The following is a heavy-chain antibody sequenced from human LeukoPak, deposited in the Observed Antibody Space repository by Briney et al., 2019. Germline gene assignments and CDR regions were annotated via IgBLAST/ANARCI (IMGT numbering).Heavy chain of an antibody. D-gene: IGHD2-2*03. CDR3: ARHRGYCSSTSCSYNWFDP. CDR1: GGSISSYY. Sequence: PSETLSLTCTVSGGSISSYYWTWIRQPPGKGLEWVGYIYYSGSTKYNPSLKSRVTMSVDTSKNRFSLKLSSVTAADTAVYYCARHRGYCSSTSCSYNWFDPWGQGTLVTVSS. J-gene: IGHJ5*02. V-gene: IGHV4-59*08. CDR2: IYYSGST.